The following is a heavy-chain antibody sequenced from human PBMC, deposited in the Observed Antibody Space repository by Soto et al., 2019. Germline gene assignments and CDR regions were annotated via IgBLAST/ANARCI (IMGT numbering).Heavy chain of an antibody. CDR3: AKTWGPFIAARSGYFDY. CDR1: GFTFDDYA. J-gene: IGHJ4*02. D-gene: IGHD6-6*01. V-gene: IGHV3-9*01. CDR2: ISWNSGSI. Sequence: EVQLVESGGGLVQPGRSLRLSCAASGFTFDDYAMHWVRQAPGKGLEWVSGISWNSGSIGYADSVKGRFTISRDNAKNSLYLQMNSLRAEDTALYYCAKTWGPFIAARSGYFDYWGQGTLVTVSS.